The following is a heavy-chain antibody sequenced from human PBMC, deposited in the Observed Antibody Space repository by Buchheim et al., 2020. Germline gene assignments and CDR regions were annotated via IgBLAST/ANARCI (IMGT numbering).Heavy chain of an antibody. CDR1: GGSISSYDYY. Sequence: QLQLQESGPGLVKPSETLSLTCTVSGGSISSYDYYWGWIRQPPGKGLEWIATISFGGSTSYHPSLKSRVTLSLHPSTNQFSLKLSSVTAADTAVYYCTRRRDGSYSDYWGQGTL. D-gene: IGHD3-10*01. CDR2: ISFGGST. J-gene: IGHJ4*02. V-gene: IGHV4-39*07. CDR3: TRRRDGSYSDY.